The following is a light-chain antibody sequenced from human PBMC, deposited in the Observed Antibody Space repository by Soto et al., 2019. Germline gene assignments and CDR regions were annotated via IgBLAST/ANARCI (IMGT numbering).Light chain of an antibody. CDR1: QSVRSSY. CDR2: DAS. V-gene: IGKV3-20*01. Sequence: EIVLTQSPDTLSLSPGERATLSCRASQSVRSSYLAWYQQKPGQAPSLLIYDASKRATGIPDRFSGSGSGTDFTLVISRLEPEDFAVYYCQQYGSSPTFGQGTKVEIK. J-gene: IGKJ1*01. CDR3: QQYGSSPT.